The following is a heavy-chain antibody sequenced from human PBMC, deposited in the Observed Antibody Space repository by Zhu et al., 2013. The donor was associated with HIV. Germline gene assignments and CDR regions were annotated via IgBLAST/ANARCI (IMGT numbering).Heavy chain of an antibody. Sequence: QVQLQQWGAGLLKPSETLSLTCAVYGGSFNGYFWGWIRQSPGKGLEWIGEINHSGNTNYNPSLKSRVTISLETSKNQFSLELNSVTAADTAVYYCARGLRYYYGSGSPNYYYYYMDVWGKGTTVTVSS. CDR3: ARGLRYYYGSGSPNYYYYYMDV. CDR1: GGSFNGYF. D-gene: IGHD3-10*01. V-gene: IGHV4-34*01. CDR2: INHSGNT. J-gene: IGHJ6*03.